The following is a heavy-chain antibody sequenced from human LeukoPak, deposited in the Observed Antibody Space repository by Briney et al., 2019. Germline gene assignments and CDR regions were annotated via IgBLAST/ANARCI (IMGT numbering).Heavy chain of an antibody. Sequence: GGSLRLSCAASGFTFSNYWMHWVRQAPGKGLEWVSRIKGDGTKTDFADSVKGRFTISRDNAKNTLHLQMNSLTAEDTAVYFCATGAANGASYYGLWGQGTLVTVSS. D-gene: IGHD2-8*01. CDR1: GFTFSNYW. V-gene: IGHV3-74*01. CDR3: ATGAANGASYYGL. CDR2: IKGDGTKT. J-gene: IGHJ4*02.